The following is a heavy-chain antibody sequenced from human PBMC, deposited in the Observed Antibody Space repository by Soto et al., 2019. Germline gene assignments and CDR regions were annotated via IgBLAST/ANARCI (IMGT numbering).Heavy chain of an antibody. J-gene: IGHJ4*02. V-gene: IGHV3-23*01. CDR2: ISGSGGST. Sequence: GGSLRLSCAASGFTFSSYAMSWVRQAPGKGLEWVSAISGSGGSTCYADSVKGRFTISRDNSKNTLYLQMNSLRAEDTAVYYCAKRRGSGSYGGGYYFDYWGQGTLVTVSS. CDR3: AKRRGSGSYGGGYYFDY. CDR1: GFTFSSYA. D-gene: IGHD1-26*01.